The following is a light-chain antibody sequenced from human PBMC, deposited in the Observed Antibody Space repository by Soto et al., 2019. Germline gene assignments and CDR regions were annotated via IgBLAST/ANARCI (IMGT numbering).Light chain of an antibody. CDR3: AAWDGSLNGWV. CDR1: SSNIGSNT. Sequence: QLVLTQAPSASGTPGQRVTISCSGSSSNIGSNTVSWYQQVPGTAPKVLIYSNVQRPSGVPDRFSGSKSGTSASLAIGGLQSEDEADYYCAAWDGSLNGWVFGGGTKVTVL. J-gene: IGLJ3*02. V-gene: IGLV1-44*01. CDR2: SNV.